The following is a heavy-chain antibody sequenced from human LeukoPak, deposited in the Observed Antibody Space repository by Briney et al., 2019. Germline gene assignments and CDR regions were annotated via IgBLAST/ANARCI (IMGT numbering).Heavy chain of an antibody. CDR2: IIPIFGTA. CDR1: GGTFSSYA. V-gene: IGHV1-69*13. CDR3: AASRGANNWFDP. Sequence: GASVEVSCKASGGTFSSYAISWVRQAPGQGLEWMGGIIPIFGTANYAQKFQGRVTITADESTSTAYMELSSLRSEDTAVYYCAASRGANNWFDPWGQGTLVTVSS. D-gene: IGHD1-26*01. J-gene: IGHJ5*02.